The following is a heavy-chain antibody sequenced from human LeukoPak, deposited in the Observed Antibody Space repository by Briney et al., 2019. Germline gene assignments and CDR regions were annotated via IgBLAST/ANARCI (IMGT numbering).Heavy chain of an antibody. V-gene: IGHV3-53*01. Sequence: GGSLRLSCEASGFTFSNYWMSWVRQAPGKGLEWVSFIYSGGNTHYSDSVKGRFTISRDNSKNTLYLQMNSLRAEDTAVYYCARRAGEYSHPYDYWGQGTLVTVSS. CDR2: IYSGGNT. J-gene: IGHJ4*02. CDR1: GFTFSNYW. CDR3: ARRAGEYSHPYDY. D-gene: IGHD4-17*01.